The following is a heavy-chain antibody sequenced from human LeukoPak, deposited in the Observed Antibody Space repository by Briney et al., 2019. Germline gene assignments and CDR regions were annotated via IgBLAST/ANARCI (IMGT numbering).Heavy chain of an antibody. Sequence: ASVKVSCKASGYTFTSYGISWVRQAPGQGLEWMGGISAYNGNTNYAQKLQGRVTMTTDTSTSTAYMELRSLRSDDTAVYYCARDGLYCSSTSCYLDPWGQGTLVTVSS. J-gene: IGHJ5*02. V-gene: IGHV1-18*01. CDR2: ISAYNGNT. CDR1: GYTFTSYG. D-gene: IGHD2-2*01. CDR3: ARDGLYCSSTSCYLDP.